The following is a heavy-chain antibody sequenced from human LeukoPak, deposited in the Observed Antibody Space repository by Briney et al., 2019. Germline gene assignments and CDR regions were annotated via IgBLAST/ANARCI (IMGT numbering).Heavy chain of an antibody. V-gene: IGHV4-59*12. CDR1: GGSINSYY. J-gene: IGHJ3*02. D-gene: IGHD1-14*01. Sequence: SETLSLTCTVSGGSINSYYWSWIRQPPGKGLEWIGSIYHSGSTNYNPSLKGRVTISVDTSKNQFSLKLSSVTAADTAVYYCARDIHVPRIREPYFDIWGEGTLVTVSS. CDR3: ARDIHVPRIREPYFDI. CDR2: IYHSGST.